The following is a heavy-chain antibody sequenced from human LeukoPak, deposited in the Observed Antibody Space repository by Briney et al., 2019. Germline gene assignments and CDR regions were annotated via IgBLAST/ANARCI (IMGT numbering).Heavy chain of an antibody. CDR3: ARDRIVGARPNGAFDI. D-gene: IGHD1-26*01. Sequence: GSAVKVSCKASGGTFSSYAISWVRQAPGQGLDWMGRIIPIFGTANYAQKFQGRVTITTDESTSTAYMELSSLRSEDTAVYYCARDRIVGARPNGAFDIWGQGTMVTVSS. V-gene: IGHV1-69*05. CDR2: IIPIFGTA. J-gene: IGHJ3*02. CDR1: GGTFSSYA.